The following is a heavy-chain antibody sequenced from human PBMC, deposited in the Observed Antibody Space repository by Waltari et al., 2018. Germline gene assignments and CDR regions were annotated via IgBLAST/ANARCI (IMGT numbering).Heavy chain of an antibody. V-gene: IGHV4-4*07. Sequence: QVQLQESGPGLVKPSETLSLTCTVSGGSISSYYWSWIRQPAGKGLEWIGHIYTSGSTNYNPSLNGRVTMSVDTSKNQFSLKLSSVTAADTAVYYCARDSQYSSSWHDAFDIWGQGTMVTVSS. D-gene: IGHD6-13*01. J-gene: IGHJ3*02. CDR1: GGSISSYY. CDR3: ARDSQYSSSWHDAFDI. CDR2: IYTSGST.